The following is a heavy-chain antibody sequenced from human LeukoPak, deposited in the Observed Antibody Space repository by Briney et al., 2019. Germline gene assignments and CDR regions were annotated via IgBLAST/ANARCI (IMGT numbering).Heavy chain of an antibody. CDR3: RRVAHSSSWSFFDS. J-gene: IGHJ4*02. CDR1: GGSFSGYY. V-gene: IGHV4-34*01. CDR2: ITHNETT. Sequence: SETLPLTCAVYGGSFSGYYWSWIRQPPGKGLEWIGEITHNETTTYNPSLKSLVTLSVDTSTNEFSLKLSSVTGADTAVYYCRRVAHSSSWSFFDSWGQGTLVTVSS. D-gene: IGHD6-13*01.